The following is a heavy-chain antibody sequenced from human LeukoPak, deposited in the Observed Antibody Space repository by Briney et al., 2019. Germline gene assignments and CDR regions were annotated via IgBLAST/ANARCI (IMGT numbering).Heavy chain of an antibody. V-gene: IGHV3-23*01. J-gene: IGHJ4*02. CDR1: GFTFSSYA. CDR3: AKTTPAVRYYYDSSGYLPYYFDY. Sequence: PGGSLRLSCAASGFTFSSYAMSWVRQAPGKGLEWVSAISGSGGSTYYADSVKGRFTISRDNSKNTLYLQMNSLRAEDTALYYCAKTTPAVRYYYDSSGYLPYYFDYWGQGTLVTVSS. CDR2: ISGSGGST. D-gene: IGHD3-22*01.